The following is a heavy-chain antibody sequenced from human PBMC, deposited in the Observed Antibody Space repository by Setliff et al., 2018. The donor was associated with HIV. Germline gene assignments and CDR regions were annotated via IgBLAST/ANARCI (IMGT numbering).Heavy chain of an antibody. CDR3: ARDWEARADYYDTSGQAQYFQH. V-gene: IGHV1-46*01. D-gene: IGHD3-22*01. CDR1: GYSFTSYY. Sequence: ASVKVSCKASGYSFTSYYVHWVRQAPGQGLEWMGIINPSGGTTSYAQKFQGRVTMTRDTSTSTVYMELSSLRSEDTAVYYCARDWEARADYYDTSGQAQYFQHWGQGTLGTVSS. J-gene: IGHJ1*01. CDR2: INPSGGTT.